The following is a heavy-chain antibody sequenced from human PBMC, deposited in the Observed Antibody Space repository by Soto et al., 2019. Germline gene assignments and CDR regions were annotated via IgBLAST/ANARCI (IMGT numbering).Heavy chain of an antibody. J-gene: IGHJ4*02. D-gene: IGHD3-16*01. CDR3: STPVWC. V-gene: IGHV3-30-3*01. CDR2: ISYDGSNK. CDR1: GFTFSSYA. Sequence: QVQLVESGGGVVQPGRSLRLSCAASGFTFSSYAMHWVRQAPGKGLEWVAVISYDGSNKYYADSVKGRFTISRDNSKNTLYLQMNSLRDEDTAVYYCSTPVWCWGQGTLVTDSS.